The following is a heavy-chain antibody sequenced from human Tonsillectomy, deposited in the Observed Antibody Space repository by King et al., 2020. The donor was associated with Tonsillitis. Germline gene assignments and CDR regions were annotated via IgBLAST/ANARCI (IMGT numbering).Heavy chain of an antibody. CDR1: GFSLSTYGMC. Sequence: QVTLKESGPALVQATQTLTLTCTFSGFSLSTYGMCVNWIRQPPGKALEWLAVIDWDGDKYYTTSLETRLTTSRATSNNQVVLPMTNMDPVETATYYCARSPGGIAVAGFDYWGQGTLVTVSS. CDR3: ARSPGGIAVAGFDY. V-gene: IGHV2-70*01. D-gene: IGHD6-19*01. CDR2: IDWDGDK. J-gene: IGHJ4*02.